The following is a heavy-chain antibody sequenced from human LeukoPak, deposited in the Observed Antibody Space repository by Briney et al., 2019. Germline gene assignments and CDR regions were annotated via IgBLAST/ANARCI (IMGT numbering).Heavy chain of an antibody. Sequence: SETLSLTCTVPGGPISSYYWSWIRQPPGKGLEWIGYIYYSGSTNYNPSLKSRVTISVDTSKNQFSLKLSSVTAADTALYYCARVRDYYYGMDVWGQGTTVTVSS. J-gene: IGHJ6*02. V-gene: IGHV4-59*01. CDR3: ARVRDYYYGMDV. CDR1: GGPISSYY. CDR2: IYYSGST.